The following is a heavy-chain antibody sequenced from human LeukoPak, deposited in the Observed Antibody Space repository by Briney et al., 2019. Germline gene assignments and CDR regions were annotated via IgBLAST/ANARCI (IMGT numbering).Heavy chain of an antibody. J-gene: IGHJ4*02. V-gene: IGHV3-53*01. Sequence: SGGSLRLSCAVSGFTVISNYMSWVRQAPGKGLEWVSVMYSGGSTYYADSVKGRFTISRDNSKNTLYLQMNSLRAEDTAVYYCARGLWASPADWGQGTLVTVSS. CDR3: ARGLWASPAD. D-gene: IGHD3-16*01. CDR2: MYSGGST. CDR1: GFTVISNY.